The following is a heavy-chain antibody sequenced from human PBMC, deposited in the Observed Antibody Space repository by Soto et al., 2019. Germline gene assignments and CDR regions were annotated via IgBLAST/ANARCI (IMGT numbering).Heavy chain of an antibody. D-gene: IGHD3-3*01. J-gene: IGHJ5*02. CDR3: ARAVSYDFWSGLYWFDP. Sequence: SETLSLTCAVSGGSISSGGYSWSWIRQPPGKGLEWIGYIYHSGSTYYNPSLKSRVTISVDRSKNQFSLKLSSVTAADTAVYYCARAVSYDFWSGLYWFDPWGQGTLVTVSS. CDR1: GGSISSGGYS. V-gene: IGHV4-30-2*01. CDR2: IYHSGST.